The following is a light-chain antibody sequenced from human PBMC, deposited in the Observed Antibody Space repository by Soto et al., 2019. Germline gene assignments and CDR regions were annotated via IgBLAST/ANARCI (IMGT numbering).Light chain of an antibody. CDR1: GRDVGGYNY. Sequence: VLNKPAAVSGCAGQSIASCCTGTGRDVGGYNYVSWYQQHPGKAPKLLLSEVSKRPSGVSDRFSGSKSGNTASLTISGLQTQDEADYYCSSFTSAYTFVFGTGTKVTVL. CDR2: EVS. V-gene: IGLV2-14*01. CDR3: SSFTSAYTFV. J-gene: IGLJ1*01.